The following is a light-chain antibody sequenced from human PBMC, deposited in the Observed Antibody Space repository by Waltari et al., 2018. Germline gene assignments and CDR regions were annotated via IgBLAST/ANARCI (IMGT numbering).Light chain of an antibody. Sequence: EIVLTRSPGTLSLSPGERATLSCRASQSVGRTLAWYQQKPGQAPRLLIYGASSSATDIPDRFSGSGSGTDFSLTINRLEPEDFAVYFCQHYVRLPATFGQGTKVEIK. V-gene: IGKV3-20*01. J-gene: IGKJ1*01. CDR2: GAS. CDR3: QHYVRLPAT. CDR1: QSVGRT.